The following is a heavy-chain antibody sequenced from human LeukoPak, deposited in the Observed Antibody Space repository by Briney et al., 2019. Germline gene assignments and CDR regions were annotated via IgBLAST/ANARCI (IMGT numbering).Heavy chain of an antibody. J-gene: IGHJ4*02. CDR2: ILYDGSNK. CDR1: GFTFSTHA. D-gene: IGHD3-10*01. CDR3: ARVPYGSGTYTDS. Sequence: GGSLRLSCAVSGFTFSTHAMHWVRQAPGKGLEWVALILYDGSNKYYADSVKGRFTISRDNSKNTLYLEMSSLRAEDTALYYCARVPYGSGTYTDSWGQGTLVTVSS. V-gene: IGHV3-30-3*01.